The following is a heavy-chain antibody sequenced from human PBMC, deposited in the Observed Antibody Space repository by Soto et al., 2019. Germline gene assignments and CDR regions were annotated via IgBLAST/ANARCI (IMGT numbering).Heavy chain of an antibody. CDR3: ARVRAGLRFLEWLYYFDY. J-gene: IGHJ4*02. D-gene: IGHD3-3*01. Sequence: SETLSLTCTVSGGSIGSYYWSWIRQPPGKGLEWIGYIYYSGSTNYNPSLKSRVTISVDTSKNQFSLKLSSVTAADTAVYYCARVRAGLRFLEWLYYFDYWGQGTLVTVSS. V-gene: IGHV4-59*08. CDR1: GGSIGSYY. CDR2: IYYSGST.